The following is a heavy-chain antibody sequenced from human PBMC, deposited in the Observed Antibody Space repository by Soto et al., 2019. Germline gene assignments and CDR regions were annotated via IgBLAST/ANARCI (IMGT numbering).Heavy chain of an antibody. CDR2: ISAYNGNT. V-gene: IGHV1-18*01. Sequence: ASVKVSCKASGYTFTSYGISSVRQAPGQGLEWMGWISAYNGNTNYAQKLQGRVTMTTDTSTSTAYMELRSLRSDDTAVYYCARDSSITIFGVVITPYYYYGMDVWGQGTTVTVS. D-gene: IGHD3-3*01. CDR1: GYTFTSYG. J-gene: IGHJ6*02. CDR3: ARDSSITIFGVVITPYYYYGMDV.